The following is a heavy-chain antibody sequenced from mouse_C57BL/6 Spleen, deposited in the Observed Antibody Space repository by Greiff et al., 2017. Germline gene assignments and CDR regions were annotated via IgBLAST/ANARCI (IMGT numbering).Heavy chain of an antibody. CDR1: GYTFTDYE. D-gene: IGHD2-3*01. Sequence: QVQLKQSGAELVRPGASVTLSCKASGYTFTDYEMHWVKQTPVHGLEWIGAIDPETGGTAYNQKFKGKAILTADKSSSTAYMELRSLTSEDSAVYYCTRRTDTGSVTPFAYGGQGTLVTVSA. CDR2: IDPETGGT. CDR3: TRRTDTGSVTPFAY. J-gene: IGHJ3*01. V-gene: IGHV1-15*01.